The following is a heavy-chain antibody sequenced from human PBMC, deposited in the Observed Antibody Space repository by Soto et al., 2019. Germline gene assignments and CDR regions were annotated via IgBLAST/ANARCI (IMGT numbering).Heavy chain of an antibody. CDR1: GCSTSSGASC. CDR2: IYYSGST. D-gene: IGHD6-19*01. Sequence: PXETLSLTCTVYGCSTSSGASCWNWIRQTPEKGLKWIGYIYYSGSTYYNPSLKRRVTMSIDRFKKQLSLKLTAVTAADTAVYYCARGEGAVAGTNYYGMDVWGQGNTVTVSS. CDR3: ARGEGAVAGTNYYGMDV. J-gene: IGHJ6*02. V-gene: IGHV4-30-2*01.